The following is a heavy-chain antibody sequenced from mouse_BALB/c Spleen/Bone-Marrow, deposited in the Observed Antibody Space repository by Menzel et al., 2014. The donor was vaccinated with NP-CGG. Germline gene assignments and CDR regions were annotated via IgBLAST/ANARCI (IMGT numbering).Heavy chain of an antibody. CDR2: INPSNGRA. CDR1: GYTFTNYW. V-gene: IGHV1S81*02. Sequence: VQLQQSGAEVVKPGASVRLSCKTSGYTFTNYWMHWVKQRPGQGLEWIGDINPSNGRATYSEKFKSKATLTVDTSSSTAYMQLSSLTSEDSAVYYCARDYSYYFDVWGAGTTVTVSS. D-gene: IGHD3-3*01. CDR3: ARDYSYYFDV. J-gene: IGHJ1*01.